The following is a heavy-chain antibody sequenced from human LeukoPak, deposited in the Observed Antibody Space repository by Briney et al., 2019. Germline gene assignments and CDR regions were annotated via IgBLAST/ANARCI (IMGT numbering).Heavy chain of an antibody. CDR1: GITLSNYG. V-gene: IGHV3-23*01. D-gene: IGHD3-22*01. CDR3: AKRGVVIRVILVGFHKEAYYFDS. CDR2: ISGSGGRT. Sequence: LTGGSLRLSCAVSGITLSNYGMSWVRQAPGKGLEWVAGISGSGGRTDYADAVKGRFTISRDNAKNTLFLQMNSLRVEDTAAYFCAKRGVVIRVILVGFHKEAYYFDSWGQGALVTVSS. J-gene: IGHJ4*02.